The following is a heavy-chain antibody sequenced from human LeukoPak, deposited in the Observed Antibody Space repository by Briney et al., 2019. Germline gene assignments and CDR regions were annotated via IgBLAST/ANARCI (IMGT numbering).Heavy chain of an antibody. D-gene: IGHD5-24*01. J-gene: IGHJ3*02. V-gene: IGHV3-9*01. CDR1: GFTFDEYA. CDR2: ISWNSGSI. CDR3: AKDASYRDGDAFDI. Sequence: PGGSLRLSCAASGFTFDEYAMHWVRQAPGKGLEWVSGISWNSGSIGYADSVKGRFTISRDNAKNSLYLQMNSLRAEDTALYYCAKDASYRDGDAFDIWGQGTMVTVSS.